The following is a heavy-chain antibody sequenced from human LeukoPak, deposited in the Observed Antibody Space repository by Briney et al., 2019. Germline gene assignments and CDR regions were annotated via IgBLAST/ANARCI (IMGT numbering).Heavy chain of an antibody. CDR2: LSDTGGRT. CDR3: AKCTGDLYYYDSGYFDY. V-gene: IGHV3-23*01. J-gene: IGHJ4*02. Sequence: GGSLRLSCAASGFTFSSYGMMWVRQAPGKGLEWVSALSDTGGRTDYANSVKGRFTISRDNSKNTLYLQMNSLRAEDTAVYYCAKCTGDLYYYDSGYFDYWGQGTLVTVSS. CDR1: GFTFSSYG. D-gene: IGHD3-22*01.